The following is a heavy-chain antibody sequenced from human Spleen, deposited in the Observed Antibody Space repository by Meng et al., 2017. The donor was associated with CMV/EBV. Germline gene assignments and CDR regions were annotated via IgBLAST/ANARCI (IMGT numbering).Heavy chain of an antibody. CDR1: GYSFSGYY. Sequence: VSCRTSGYSFSGYYMHWVRQAPGQGLEWMGWMNPNGGATTFAQKFQGRVTMTRDRSISTAYMELSRLSSDDTAVYYCARQSGDLDYWGQGTLVTVSS. J-gene: IGHJ4*02. V-gene: IGHV1-2*02. CDR2: MNPNGGAT. D-gene: IGHD2-15*01. CDR3: ARQSGDLDY.